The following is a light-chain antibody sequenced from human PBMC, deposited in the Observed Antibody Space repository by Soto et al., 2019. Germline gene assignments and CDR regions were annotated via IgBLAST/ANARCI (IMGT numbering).Light chain of an antibody. Sequence: DIQMTQSPSTLSASVGDRVTITCRASQSISSWLAWYQQKPGKAPRLLIYKASNLESGVPSRFSGSGSGTEFTLTISSLQPDDSATYYCQQDNANWTFGQGTKVEIK. CDR1: QSISSW. V-gene: IGKV1-5*03. CDR3: QQDNANWT. J-gene: IGKJ1*01. CDR2: KAS.